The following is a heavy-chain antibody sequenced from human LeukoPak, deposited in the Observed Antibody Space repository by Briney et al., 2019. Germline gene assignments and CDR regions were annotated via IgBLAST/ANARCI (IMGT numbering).Heavy chain of an antibody. CDR1: RLPFNKFA. J-gene: IGHJ6*03. D-gene: IGHD6-13*01. V-gene: IGHV3-30*04. CDR3: ARGIAPEAIGYYYMDV. CDR2: ISYHGSNK. Sequence: GGSLRLSCAASRLPFNKFAMHWVRQAPGKGLEWLSVISYHGSNKYYADSVKGRFTISRDNSKNTLYLEMNSLRTEDTAVYYCARGIAPEAIGYYYMDVWGKGTTVSVSS.